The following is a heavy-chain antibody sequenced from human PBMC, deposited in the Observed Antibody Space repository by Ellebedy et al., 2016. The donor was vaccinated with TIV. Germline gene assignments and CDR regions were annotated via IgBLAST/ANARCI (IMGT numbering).Heavy chain of an antibody. Sequence: GGSLRLSXAASGFMFTDYAINWVRQSPGKGLEWVSSINGRGDRTYYADSVKGRFTISRDNSKNVLYLQMNGLRVEDTAMYYCAKPARTDATDYWGQGTLVTVSS. D-gene: IGHD4-17*01. V-gene: IGHV3-23*01. CDR1: GFMFTDYA. J-gene: IGHJ4*02. CDR3: AKPARTDATDY. CDR2: INGRGDRT.